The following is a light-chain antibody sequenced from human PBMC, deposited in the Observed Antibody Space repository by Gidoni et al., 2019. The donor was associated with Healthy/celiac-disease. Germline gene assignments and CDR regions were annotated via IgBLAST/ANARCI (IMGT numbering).Light chain of an antibody. V-gene: IGKV3-15*01. CDR3: QKYNNWPPLT. CDR1: QFDSSN. J-gene: IGKJ4*01. CDR2: GAS. Sequence: ELVMTQSPATLSVSPGERATLSCMVSQFDSSNFAWYQQTPGQAPRLLIYGASTRATGSPARLSGSGSGTEYTLTISSRQSEDVAVYYCQKYNNWPPLTFXGXTKVEIK.